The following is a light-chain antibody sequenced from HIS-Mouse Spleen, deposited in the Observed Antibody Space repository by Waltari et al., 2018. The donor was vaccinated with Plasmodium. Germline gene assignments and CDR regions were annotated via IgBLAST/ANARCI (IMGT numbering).Light chain of an antibody. CDR3: AAWDDSLNGVV. V-gene: IGLV1-44*01. J-gene: IGLJ2*01. Sequence: QSVLTQPPSASGTPGQRVTISCSGSISSIGSNTVSWYQQLPGTAPKLLTYSNNQRPSGVPARFSGAKSGTSASLAISGLQSEDEADYYCAAWDDSLNGVVFAGGTKLTVL. CDR2: SNN. CDR1: ISSIGSNT.